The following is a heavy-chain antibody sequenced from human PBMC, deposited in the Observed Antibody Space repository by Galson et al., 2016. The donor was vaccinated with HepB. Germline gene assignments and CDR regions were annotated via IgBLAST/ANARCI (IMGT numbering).Heavy chain of an antibody. V-gene: IGHV3-7*01. CDR2: IKQDGSET. Sequence: SLRLSCAGSGFTLSTHWMNWVRQAPGKGLEWVASIKQDGSETHYLDSVKGRFTISRDNAKNSVSLQMNSLKAEDTAVYYCARPLFTTSWYIYFDYWGQGTLVTVSS. J-gene: IGHJ4*02. CDR1: GFTLSTHW. D-gene: IGHD2-2*02. CDR3: ARPLFTTSWYIYFDY.